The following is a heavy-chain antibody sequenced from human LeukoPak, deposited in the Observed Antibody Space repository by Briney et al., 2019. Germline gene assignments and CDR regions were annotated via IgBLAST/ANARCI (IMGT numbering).Heavy chain of an antibody. J-gene: IGHJ6*02. CDR3: ARDNGLRTYYYDSGYGMDV. D-gene: IGHD3-22*01. Sequence: SGGSLRLSWAAAGFTFSTYWMTWVRQAPGKGLEWVASIKQGGSEKYFVDSVKGRFTISRDNAKQSVYLQMNSLRAEDTAVYYCARDNGLRTYYYDSGYGMDVWGQGTTVTVSS. V-gene: IGHV3-7*01. CDR2: IKQGGSEK. CDR1: GFTFSTYW.